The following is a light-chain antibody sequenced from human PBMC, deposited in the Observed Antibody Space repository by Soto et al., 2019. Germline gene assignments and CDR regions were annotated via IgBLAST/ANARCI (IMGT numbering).Light chain of an antibody. CDR1: QSVSSN. V-gene: IGKV3D-15*01. CDR2: GAS. Sequence: DIVMTQSPATLSVSPGERATLSCRASQSVSSNLAWYQQKPGQAPRLLIYGASTRVTGIPARLSGSGSGTEFTLTISSLQSEDFAVYYCQQYNNWPPLPFGGGTTVEIK. J-gene: IGKJ4*01. CDR3: QQYNNWPPLP.